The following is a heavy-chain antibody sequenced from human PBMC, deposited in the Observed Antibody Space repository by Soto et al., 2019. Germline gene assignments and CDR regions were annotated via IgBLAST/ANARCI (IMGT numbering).Heavy chain of an antibody. CDR3: ARAPSPAAGLYFDF. J-gene: IGHJ4*02. CDR1: GGSISSYY. Sequence: SETLSLTCTVSGGSISSYYWSWIRQPAGKGMEWIGRIHTTDGTNYNPSLKSRVTMSIDTSNNQFSLKLSSLTAADTAVYYCARAPSPAAGLYFDFWGQGTLVTLSS. CDR2: IHTTDGT. D-gene: IGHD6-13*01. V-gene: IGHV4-4*07.